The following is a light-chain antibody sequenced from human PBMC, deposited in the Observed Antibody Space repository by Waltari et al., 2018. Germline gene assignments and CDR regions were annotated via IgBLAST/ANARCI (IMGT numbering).Light chain of an antibody. J-gene: IGLJ3*02. Sequence: SHELTQPPSVSESPGQTARITCSGETLSRQYAFWYQRKAGQAPVLVIYKDKERPSGIPERYSGSSSGTTVTLTIRGVQAEDEADYYCQSSDTSGSYAVFGGGTRLTVV. CDR3: QSSDTSGSYAV. CDR2: KDK. V-gene: IGLV3-25*03. CDR1: TLSRQY.